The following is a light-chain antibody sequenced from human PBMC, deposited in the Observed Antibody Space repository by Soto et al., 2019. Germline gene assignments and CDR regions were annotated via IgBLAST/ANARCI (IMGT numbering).Light chain of an antibody. J-gene: IGKJ1*01. CDR2: LGS. Sequence: DIVMTQSPLSLPVTPGEPASISCRSSQSLLHSSGYTYLNWYLQKAGQSPQLLIYLGSNRASGVPDRFSGSGSGTDFTLKISRVEAEDVGVYYCMQALQTPPTFGQGTKVEIK. CDR1: QSLLHSSGYTY. CDR3: MQALQTPPT. V-gene: IGKV2-28*01.